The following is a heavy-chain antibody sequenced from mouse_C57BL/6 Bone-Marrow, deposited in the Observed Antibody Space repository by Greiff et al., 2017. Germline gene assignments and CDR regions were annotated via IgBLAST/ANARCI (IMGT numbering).Heavy chain of an antibody. CDR1: GFTFSDYY. D-gene: IGHD2-5*01. V-gene: IGHV5-12*01. J-gene: IGHJ3*01. Sequence: DVQLVESGGGLVQPGGSLKLSCAASGFTFSDYYMYWVRQTPEKRLEWVAYISNGGGSTYYPDTVKGRFTISRDNAKNTLYLQMSRLKSEDTAMYYCARPPAYYSNYLAYWGQGTLVTVSA. CDR2: ISNGGGST. CDR3: ARPPAYYSNYLAY.